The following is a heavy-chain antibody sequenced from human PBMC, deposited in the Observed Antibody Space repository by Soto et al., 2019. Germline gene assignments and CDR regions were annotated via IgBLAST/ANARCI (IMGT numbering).Heavy chain of an antibody. V-gene: IGHV3-33*01. CDR3: ARDGYGSGSYYIDY. CDR1: GFTFSSYG. Sequence: QVQLVESGGGVVQPGRSLRLSCAASGFTFSSYGMHWVRQAPGKGLEWVAVIWYDGSNKYYADSVKGRFTISRDNSKNTLYLQMNRLGAEDTAVYYCARDGYGSGSYYIDYWGQGTLVTVSS. CDR2: IWYDGSNK. J-gene: IGHJ4*02. D-gene: IGHD3-10*01.